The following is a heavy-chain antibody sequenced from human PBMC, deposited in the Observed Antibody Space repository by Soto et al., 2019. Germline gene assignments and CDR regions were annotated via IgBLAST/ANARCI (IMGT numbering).Heavy chain of an antibody. CDR3: ARGSPYCSSTSCYGVHSRANWFDP. V-gene: IGHV4-34*01. Sequence: SETLSLTCAVYGGSFSGYYWSWIRQPPGKGLEWIGEINHSGSTNYNPSLKSRVTISVDTSKNQFSLKLSSVTAADTAVYYCARGSPYCSSTSCYGVHSRANWFDPWGQGTLVTVSS. D-gene: IGHD2-2*01. CDR2: INHSGST. J-gene: IGHJ5*02. CDR1: GGSFSGYY.